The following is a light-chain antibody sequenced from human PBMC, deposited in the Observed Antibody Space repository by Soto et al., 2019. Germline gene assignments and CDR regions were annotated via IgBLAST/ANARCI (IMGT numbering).Light chain of an antibody. Sequence: DIQMTQSPSTLSASVGDSVTITCRASQSISTWLAWYQQKPGKAPKLLIYDASSLQSGVPSRFSGHGSGTDFTLTISSLQPDDFATYYCQQYNSYTTFGQGTKLEIK. V-gene: IGKV1-5*01. J-gene: IGKJ2*01. CDR3: QQYNSYTT. CDR2: DAS. CDR1: QSISTW.